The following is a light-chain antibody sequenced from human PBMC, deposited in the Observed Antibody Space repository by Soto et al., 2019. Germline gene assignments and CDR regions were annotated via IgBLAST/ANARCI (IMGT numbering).Light chain of an antibody. CDR2: DVS. V-gene: IGLV2-14*03. Sequence: QSALTQPASVSGSPGQSIAISCTGTSSDIGGYNYVSWYQQHPGKASKLIIYDVSNRPSGISTRFSGSKSGNTASLTISGLQAEDEADYHCSSYTTSTTYVFGTATKLTVL. CDR3: SSYTTSTTYV. CDR1: SSDIGGYNY. J-gene: IGLJ1*01.